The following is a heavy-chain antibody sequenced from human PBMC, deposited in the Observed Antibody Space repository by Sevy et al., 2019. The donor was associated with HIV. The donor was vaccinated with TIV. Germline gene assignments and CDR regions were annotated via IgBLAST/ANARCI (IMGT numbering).Heavy chain of an antibody. CDR3: ARDPRYGDYPYYYYGMDV. Sequence: GGSLRLSCAASGFTFSSYWMSWVRQAPGKGLEWVANIKQEGSEKYYVDSDKGRFTISRDNAKNSLYLQMNSLRAEDTGVYYCARDPRYGDYPYYYYGMDVWGQGTTVTVSS. CDR2: IKQEGSEK. J-gene: IGHJ6*02. V-gene: IGHV3-7*01. CDR1: GFTFSSYW. D-gene: IGHD4-17*01.